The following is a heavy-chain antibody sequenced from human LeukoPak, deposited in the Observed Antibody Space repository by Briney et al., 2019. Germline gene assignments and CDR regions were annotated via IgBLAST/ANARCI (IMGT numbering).Heavy chain of an antibody. CDR2: IIPIFGTA. CDR1: GGTFTSYA. Sequence: SVKVSCKASGGTFTSYAISWVRQAPGQGLEWMGGIIPIFGTANYAQKFQGRVTITADESTSTAYMELSSLRSEDTAVYYCASLIGDLNWFDPWGQGTLVTVSS. J-gene: IGHJ5*02. V-gene: IGHV1-69*13. D-gene: IGHD3-10*01. CDR3: ASLIGDLNWFDP.